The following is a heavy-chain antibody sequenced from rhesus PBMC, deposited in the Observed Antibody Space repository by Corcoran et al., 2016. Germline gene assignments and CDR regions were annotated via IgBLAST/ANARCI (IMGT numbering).Heavy chain of an antibody. CDR1: GGPISDIYY. Sequence: QVQLQESGPGLVKPSATLSLTCPVSGGPISDIYYWSCILQPPWTGLEAVGRIYGSGGRTNYNPSRKSRVTISRETSKNQFYLKLTSVTAADTAVYYCARGVYGSGYYSMNSYFDLWGPGTPITISS. V-gene: IGHV4-160*01. J-gene: IGHJ2*01. CDR3: ARGVYGSGYYSMNSYFDL. D-gene: IGHD3-28*01. CDR2: IYGSGGRT.